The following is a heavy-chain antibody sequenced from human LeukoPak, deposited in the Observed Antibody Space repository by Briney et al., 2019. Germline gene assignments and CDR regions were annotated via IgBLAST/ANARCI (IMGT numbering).Heavy chain of an antibody. J-gene: IGHJ4*02. CDR3: AAPYSNLGK. CDR1: GFTFSDYY. D-gene: IGHD4-11*01. CDR2: ISGSSTYT. V-gene: IGHV3-11*06. Sequence: GGSLRLSCASSGFTFSDYYMSWIRQAPGKGLEWVSHISGSSTYTNYADSVKGRFTISRDNANNSLYLQMNSLTAEDTAVYYCAAPYSNLGKWGQGTLVTVSS.